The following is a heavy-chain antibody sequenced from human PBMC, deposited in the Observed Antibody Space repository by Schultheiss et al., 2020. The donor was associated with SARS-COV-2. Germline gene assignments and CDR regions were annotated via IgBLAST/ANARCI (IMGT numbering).Heavy chain of an antibody. V-gene: IGHV4-59*01. D-gene: IGHD1-14*01. J-gene: IGHJ6*03. CDR3: CAGYYYYYYMDV. CDR2: IYYSGST. Sequence: SETLSLTCTVSGGSISSYYWSWIRQPPGKGLEWIGYIYYSGSTNYNPSLKSRVTISVDTSKDQFSLKLNSVTAADTAVYYCCAGYYYYYYMDVWGQGTTVTVSS. CDR1: GGSISSYY.